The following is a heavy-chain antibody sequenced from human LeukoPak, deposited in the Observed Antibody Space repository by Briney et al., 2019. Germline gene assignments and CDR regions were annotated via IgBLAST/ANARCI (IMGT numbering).Heavy chain of an antibody. V-gene: IGHV3-23*01. J-gene: IGHJ4*02. CDR3: ARDLSLYCSGGSCYSLNY. CDR1: GFTFSSYA. D-gene: IGHD2-15*01. CDR2: ISGSGGST. Sequence: GGSLRLSCAASGFTFSSYAMSWVRQAPGKGLEWVSAISGSGGSTYYADSVKGRFTISRDNSKNSLYLQMNSMRAEDTAVYYCARDLSLYCSGGSCYSLNYWGQGTLVTVSS.